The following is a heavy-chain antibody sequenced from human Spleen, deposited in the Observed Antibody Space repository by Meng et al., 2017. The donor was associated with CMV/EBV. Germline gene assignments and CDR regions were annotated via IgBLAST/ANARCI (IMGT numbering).Heavy chain of an antibody. CDR3: ARDDFWTRNYFDF. CDR2: ISHDGNHK. V-gene: IGHV3-30*04. Sequence: GGSLRLSCAASGFTFSGYAIHWVRQAPGKGLEWVTVISHDGNHKYYADSVKGRFTISRDNAKNSLSLQMNSLRAEDTAVYYCARDDFWTRNYFDFWGQGTLVTVSS. D-gene: IGHD3-3*01. CDR1: GFTFSGYA. J-gene: IGHJ4*02.